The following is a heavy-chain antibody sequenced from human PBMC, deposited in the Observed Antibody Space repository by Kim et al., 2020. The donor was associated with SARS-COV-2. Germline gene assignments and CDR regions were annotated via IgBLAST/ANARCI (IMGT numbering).Heavy chain of an antibody. J-gene: IGHJ4*02. Sequence: ASVKVSCKVSGYTLTELSMHWVRQAPGKGLEWMGVFDPEDGETIYAQKFQGRVTMTEDTSTDTAYMELSSLRSEDTAVYYCATDLLRYFDWHDYWGQGTLVTVSS. CDR3: ATDLLRYFDWHDY. D-gene: IGHD3-9*01. V-gene: IGHV1-24*01. CDR2: FDPEDGET. CDR1: GYTLTELS.